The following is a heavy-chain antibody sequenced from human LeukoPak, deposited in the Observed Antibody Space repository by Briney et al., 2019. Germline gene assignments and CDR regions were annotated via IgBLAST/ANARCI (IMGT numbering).Heavy chain of an antibody. CDR3: ARDEDGDQDFDY. CDR2: ISSGGHVI. CDR1: GFTFSSYG. D-gene: IGHD7-27*01. V-gene: IGHV3-48*03. Sequence: GGSLRLSCAASGFTFSSYGTTWVRQAPGKGLEWVSHISSGGHVISYEDSVKGRFIISRDDAESSLYLQMNSLRAEDTAVYYCARDEDGDQDFDYWGQGTLVTVSS. J-gene: IGHJ4*02.